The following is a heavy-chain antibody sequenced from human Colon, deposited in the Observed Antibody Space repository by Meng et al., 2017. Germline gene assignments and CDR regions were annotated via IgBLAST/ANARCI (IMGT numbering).Heavy chain of an antibody. J-gene: IGHJ4*02. V-gene: IGHV3-15*06. CDR3: VADVPEKRSQMDY. CDR2: IKSEINGGTR. Sequence: EWQGVESGGGLVEPGGSLRLSCTASGFTFSSAWLSWFRQAPGKGLEWVARIKSEINGGTRHYAAPVKGRFTISRDDFENTVYLQTNSLRTEDTGVYYCVADVPEKRSQMDYWGRGTLVTVSS. D-gene: IGHD2-15*01. CDR1: GFTFSSAW.